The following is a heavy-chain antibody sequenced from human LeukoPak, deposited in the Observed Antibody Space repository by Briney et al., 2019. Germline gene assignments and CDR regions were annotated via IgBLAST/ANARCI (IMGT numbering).Heavy chain of an antibody. V-gene: IGHV3-23*01. D-gene: IGHD6-19*01. CDR1: GFTFSSYA. J-gene: IGHJ4*02. CDR2: ISASGGTT. Sequence: GGSLRLSCAASGFTFSSYAMSWVRQAPGKGLEWVSAISASGGTTYSADSVKGRFTISRDNSKNTLYLQMSSLRAEDTAVYYCARGLYTSAHWGQGTLVTVSS. CDR3: ARGLYTSAH.